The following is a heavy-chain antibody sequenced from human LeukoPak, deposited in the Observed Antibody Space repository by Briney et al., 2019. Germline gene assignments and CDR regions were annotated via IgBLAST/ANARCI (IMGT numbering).Heavy chain of an antibody. D-gene: IGHD2-2*01. CDR2: IIPIFGTA. CDR1: GGTFSSYA. Sequence: GSSVKVSCKASGGTFSSYAISWVRQAPGQGLEWMGGIIPIFGTANYAQKFQGRVTITADKSTSTAYMELSRLRSDDTAVYYCARDAQPLRGYCSSTSCYYPNPGPVDVWGKGTTVTISS. J-gene: IGHJ6*04. V-gene: IGHV1-69*06. CDR3: ARDAQPLRGYCSSTSCYYPNPGPVDV.